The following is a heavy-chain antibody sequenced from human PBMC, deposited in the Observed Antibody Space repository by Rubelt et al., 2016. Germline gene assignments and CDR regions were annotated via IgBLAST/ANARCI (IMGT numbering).Heavy chain of an antibody. V-gene: IGHV4-39*07. Sequence: GRTYYNPSLKSRVTISVDTSKNQFSLKLSSVTAADTAVYYCARDFWSGYSFFDYWGQGTLVTVSS. D-gene: IGHD3-3*01. CDR3: ARDFWSGYSFFDY. CDR2: GRT. J-gene: IGHJ4*02.